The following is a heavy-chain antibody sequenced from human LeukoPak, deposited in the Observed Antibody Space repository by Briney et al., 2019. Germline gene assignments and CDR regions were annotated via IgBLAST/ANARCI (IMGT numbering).Heavy chain of an antibody. CDR1: GGSISSSTYY. J-gene: IGHJ4*02. CDR2: IYYSGSI. D-gene: IGHD4-11*01. CDR3: ARQTTVTGDY. Sequence: PSETLSLTCTVSGGSISSSTYYWGWIRQPPGKGLEWIGNIYYSGSIYYNPSLKSRVTISVDKSKNQFSLRLSSVTAADTAVYYCARQTTVTGDYWGQGTLVTVSS. V-gene: IGHV4-39*01.